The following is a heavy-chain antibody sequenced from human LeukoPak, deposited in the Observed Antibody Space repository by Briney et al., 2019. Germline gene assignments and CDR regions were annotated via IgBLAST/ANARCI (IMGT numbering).Heavy chain of an antibody. CDR3: ARETAAHGGIEF. J-gene: IGHJ4*02. D-gene: IGHD3-10*01. CDR1: GVSISSGYYY. Sequence: SQTLSLTCSVSGVSISSGYYYWNWIRQPAGKGLEWIGRIYPASGSSSYNPSLQSRATILEDSSRNQFSLKLSAVTASDTALYYCARETAAHGGIEFWGQGIQVIVSS. V-gene: IGHV4-61*02. CDR2: IYPASGSS.